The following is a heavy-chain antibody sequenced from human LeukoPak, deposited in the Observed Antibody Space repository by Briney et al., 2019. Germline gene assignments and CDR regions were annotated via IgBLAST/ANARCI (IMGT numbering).Heavy chain of an antibody. Sequence: GGSLRLSCAASGFTLSSYAMHWVRQPPGKGLEWVAVISYDGSNKYYADSVMGGFTISRDKSKHTLYLQMNSQRAEDTAVYYSAKDLNALPPAILLFGMDVWVEGTTVTVSS. J-gene: IGHJ6*04. CDR1: GFTLSSYA. CDR3: AKDLNALPPAILLFGMDV. V-gene: IGHV3-30*04. CDR2: ISYDGSNK.